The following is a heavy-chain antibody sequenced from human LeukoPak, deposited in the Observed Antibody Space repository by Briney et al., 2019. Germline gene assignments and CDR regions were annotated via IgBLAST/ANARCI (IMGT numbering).Heavy chain of an antibody. V-gene: IGHV1-24*01. D-gene: IGHD3-10*01. CDR3: ATDRRVGSGSYYNPNFDY. J-gene: IGHJ4*02. CDR1: GYTLTELS. Sequence: ASVKVSCTVSGYTLTELSMHWVRQAPGKGLEWMGGFDPEDGETIYAQKFQGRVTMTEDTSTDTAYMGLSSLRSEDTAVYYCATDRRVGSGSYYNPNFDYWGQGTLVTVSS. CDR2: FDPEDGET.